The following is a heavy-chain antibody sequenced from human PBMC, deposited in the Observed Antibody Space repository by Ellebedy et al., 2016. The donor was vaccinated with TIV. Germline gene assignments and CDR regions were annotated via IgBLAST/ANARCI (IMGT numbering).Heavy chain of an antibody. CDR2: IGPGAAST. CDR3: AKAPIAAAGSGNWFDP. D-gene: IGHD6-13*01. J-gene: IGHJ5*02. CDR1: GFTFSTYA. Sequence: GESLKISCAASGFTFSTYAMNWVRQAPGKGLEWVSSIGPGAASTYYADSVEGRFAISRDNSRDTLFLQMNSLRVEDTAVYYCAKAPIAAAGSGNWFDPWGQGTLVTVSS. V-gene: IGHV3-23*01.